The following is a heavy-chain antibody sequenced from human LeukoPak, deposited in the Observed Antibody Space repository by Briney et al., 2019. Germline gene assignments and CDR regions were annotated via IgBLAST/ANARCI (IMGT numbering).Heavy chain of an antibody. CDR1: GDSISPDY. CDR3: ARDKVPGDY. V-gene: IGHV4-59*01. Sequence: SETLSLTCTVSGDSISPDYWNCSRQPPGKGPEWIGYIYYSGGADYNPALKSRVTISIDTSKNQFSLKLSSVTAADTAVYFCARDKVPGDYWGQGTLVTVSS. J-gene: IGHJ4*02. D-gene: IGHD1-1*01. CDR2: IYYSGGA.